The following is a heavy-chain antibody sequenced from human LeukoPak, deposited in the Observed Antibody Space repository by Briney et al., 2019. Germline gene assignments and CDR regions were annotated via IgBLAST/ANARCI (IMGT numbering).Heavy chain of an antibody. J-gene: IGHJ4*02. CDR1: GFTFSSYA. CDR2: ISGSGGST. D-gene: IGHD6-13*01. V-gene: IGHV3-23*01. CDR3: AKGPGRYSSPEYYFDY. Sequence: GGSLRLSCAASGFTFSSYAMGWVRQAPGKGLEWVSAISGSGGSTYYADSVKGRFTISRDNSKNTLYLQMNSLRAEDTAVYYCAKGPGRYSSPEYYFDYWGQGTLVTVSS.